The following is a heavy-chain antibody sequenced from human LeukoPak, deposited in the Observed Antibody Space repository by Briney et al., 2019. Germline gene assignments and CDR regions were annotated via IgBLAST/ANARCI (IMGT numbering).Heavy chain of an antibody. CDR3: AKYAYNWNAPDGFDM. J-gene: IGHJ3*02. CDR1: RFSFSDYD. CDR2: ISYDGSRK. D-gene: IGHD1-1*01. Sequence: PGGSLRLSCRASRFSFSDYDMHWVRQAPGKGLEWVAVISYDGSRKYYGDSVKGRFTISRDNSESTLFLQMNSLRTDDTSVYFCAKYAYNWNAPDGFDMWGQGTMVIVS. V-gene: IGHV3-30*18.